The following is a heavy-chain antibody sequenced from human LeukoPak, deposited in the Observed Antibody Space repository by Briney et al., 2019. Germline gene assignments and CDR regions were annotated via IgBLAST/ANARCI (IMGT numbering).Heavy chain of an antibody. J-gene: IGHJ4*02. CDR3: AREQLGRDSSGYYHGPGFDY. CDR1: GYSISSGYY. D-gene: IGHD3-22*01. CDR2: IYHSGST. V-gene: IGHV4-38-2*02. Sequence: SETLSLTCTASGYSISSGYYWGWIRQPPGKGLEWIGSIYHSGSTYYNPSLKSRVTISVDTSKNQFSLKLSSVTAADTAVYYCAREQLGRDSSGYYHGPGFDYWGQGTLVTVSS.